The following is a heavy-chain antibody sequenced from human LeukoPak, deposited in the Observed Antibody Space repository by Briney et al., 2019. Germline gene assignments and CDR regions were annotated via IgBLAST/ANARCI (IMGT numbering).Heavy chain of an antibody. V-gene: IGHV1-2*02. CDR1: GYTFTGYY. CDR3: ARDRTTVVTLPGDYYYYMDV. Sequence: GASVKVSCKASGYTFTGYYMHWVRQAPGQGLEWMGWINPNSGGTNYAQKFQGRVTMTRDTSISTAYMELSRLRSDDTAVYYCARDRTTVVTLPGDYYYYMDVWGKGTTVTVSS. J-gene: IGHJ6*03. D-gene: IGHD4-23*01. CDR2: INPNSGGT.